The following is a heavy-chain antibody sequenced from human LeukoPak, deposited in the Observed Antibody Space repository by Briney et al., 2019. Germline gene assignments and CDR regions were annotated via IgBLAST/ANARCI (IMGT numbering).Heavy chain of an antibody. CDR2: VRGKAYGGTT. D-gene: IGHD3-22*01. CDR3: TRGGETNYYYDSSGYYPNY. Sequence: GGSLRLSCTASGFTFGDYAMSWFRQAPGKGLEWVGFVRGKAYGGTTEYAASVKGRFTSSRDDSKSIAYLQMNSLKTEDTAVYYCTRGGETNYYYDSSGYYPNYWGQGTLVTVSS. J-gene: IGHJ4*02. CDR1: GFTFGDYA. V-gene: IGHV3-49*03.